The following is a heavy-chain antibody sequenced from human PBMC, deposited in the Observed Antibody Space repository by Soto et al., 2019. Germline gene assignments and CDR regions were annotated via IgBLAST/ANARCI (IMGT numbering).Heavy chain of an antibody. CDR1: GGSISSGGYS. Sequence: TLSLTCAVSGGSISSGGYSWSWIRQPPGKGLEWIGYIYHSGSTNYNPSLKSRVTISVDKSKNQFSLKLSSVTAADTAVYYCARVAVAGTRFDYWGQGTLVTVSS. CDR2: IYHSGST. V-gene: IGHV4-30-2*01. CDR3: ARVAVAGTRFDY. D-gene: IGHD6-19*01. J-gene: IGHJ4*02.